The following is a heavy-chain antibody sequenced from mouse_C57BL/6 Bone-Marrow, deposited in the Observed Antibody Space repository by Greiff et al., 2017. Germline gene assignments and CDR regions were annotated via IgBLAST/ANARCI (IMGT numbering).Heavy chain of an antibody. CDR3: TETTVGHMYFDV. CDR2: IRLKSATYAT. Sequence: EVKLLEPGGGLVQPGGSMKLSCVASGYTFSNYWMNWVRQSPEKGLEWVAQIRLKSATYATHYAESVKGRFTISRADSTSRVYLQMNNLRAEDAGIYYCTETTVGHMYFDVWGTGTTVTVSS. CDR1: GYTFSNYW. D-gene: IGHD1-1*01. V-gene: IGHV6-3*01. J-gene: IGHJ1*03.